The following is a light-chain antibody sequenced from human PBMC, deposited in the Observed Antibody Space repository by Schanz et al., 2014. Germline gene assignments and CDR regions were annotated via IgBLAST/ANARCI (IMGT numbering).Light chain of an antibody. CDR2: GAS. Sequence: ETLMTQSPATLSVSPGGRATLSCRASQGIGSNLAWYQQKPGQARRLLIYGASNRATGIPARFSGSGSGTDFTLTISSLEPEDFAVYYCQQRSNWPPGVTFGQGTRLEIK. CDR3: QQRSNWPPGVT. J-gene: IGKJ5*01. V-gene: IGKV3-11*01. CDR1: QGIGSN.